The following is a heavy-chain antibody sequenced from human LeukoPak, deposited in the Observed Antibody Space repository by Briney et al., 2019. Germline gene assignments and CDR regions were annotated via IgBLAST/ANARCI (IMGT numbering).Heavy chain of an antibody. Sequence: TLSLTCTVSGASVSSDNYFWSWIRQHPGKGLEWIGYIYYSGNTYYNPSLESRVTISVDTSKNQFSLKLSSVTAADTAVYYCAREVIAAAGSDAFDMWGQGTMVTVSS. CDR3: AREVIAAAGSDAFDM. CDR1: GASVSSDNYF. V-gene: IGHV4-31*03. D-gene: IGHD6-13*01. CDR2: IYYSGNT. J-gene: IGHJ3*02.